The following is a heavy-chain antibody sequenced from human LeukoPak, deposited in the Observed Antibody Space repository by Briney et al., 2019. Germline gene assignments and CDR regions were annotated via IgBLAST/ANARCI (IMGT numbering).Heavy chain of an antibody. Sequence: GGSLRLSCAASGFSFSSYAMSWVRQAPGRGLEWVSSLSVSGATTYYADSVKGRFTISRDNFNNTLYLQMNNLRAEDTALYYCAAGPYGVNTPFDYWAREPLVTISS. CDR1: GFSFSSYA. V-gene: IGHV3-23*01. CDR2: LSVSGATT. J-gene: IGHJ4*02. D-gene: IGHD4-17*01. CDR3: AAGPYGVNTPFDY.